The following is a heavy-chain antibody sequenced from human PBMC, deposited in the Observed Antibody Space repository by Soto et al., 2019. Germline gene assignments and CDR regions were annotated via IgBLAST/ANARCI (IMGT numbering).Heavy chain of an antibody. CDR1: GFTFSTYG. Sequence: QVQLVESGGGVVQPGRSLRLSCAASGFTFSTYGMHWVRQAPGKGLEWVAVMGNDGITTFYAYSVKGRFTISRDNSKNTLFLQMNSLRADDTAVYYCAKEFQWELHAFDIWGQGTMVTVSS. V-gene: IGHV3-30*18. CDR2: MGNDGITT. CDR3: AKEFQWELHAFDI. D-gene: IGHD1-26*01. J-gene: IGHJ3*02.